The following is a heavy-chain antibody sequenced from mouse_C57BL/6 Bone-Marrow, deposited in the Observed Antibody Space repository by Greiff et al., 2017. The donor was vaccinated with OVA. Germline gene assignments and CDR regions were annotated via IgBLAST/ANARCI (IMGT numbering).Heavy chain of an antibody. Sequence: QVQLQQSGAELARPGASVKLSCKASGYTFTSYGISWVKQRPGQGLEWIGEIYPRSGNTYYNEKFKGKATLTADKSSSTAYMELRSLTSEDSAVYFCARVGGRGWYFDVWGKGTTVTVSS. J-gene: IGHJ1*03. CDR3: ARVGGRGWYFDV. CDR1: GYTFTSYG. V-gene: IGHV1-81*01. CDR2: IYPRSGNT. D-gene: IGHD1-1*02.